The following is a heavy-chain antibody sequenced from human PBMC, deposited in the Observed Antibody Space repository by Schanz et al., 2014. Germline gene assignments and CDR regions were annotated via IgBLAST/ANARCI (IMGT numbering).Heavy chain of an antibody. Sequence: EVQLVESGGGLVQPGGSLRLSCAASGFTFSSYWMHWVRQAPGKGLVCFSLIHRDGSTTIYADSVKGRFTISRDNAKNTLYLQMNSLRAEDTAVYYCARPLGPNYYYYGLDVWGQGTTVTVSS. V-gene: IGHV3-74*01. J-gene: IGHJ6*02. CDR1: GFTFSSYW. CDR2: IHRDGSTT. CDR3: ARPLGPNYYYYGLDV.